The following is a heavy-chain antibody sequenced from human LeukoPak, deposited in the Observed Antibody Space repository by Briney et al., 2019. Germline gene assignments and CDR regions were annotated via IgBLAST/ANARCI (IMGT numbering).Heavy chain of an antibody. CDR1: GGSISSYY. CDR3: ARGDWNDPYNWFDP. V-gene: IGHV4-59*01. D-gene: IGHD1-1*01. Sequence: SETLSLTCNVSGGSISSYYWSWIRQPPGKGLEWIGYLYCSGRTNYTPSLKSRVTISVDTSKNQFSLKLSSVTAADTAVYYCARGDWNDPYNWFDPWGQGTLVTVSS. J-gene: IGHJ5*02. CDR2: LYCSGRT.